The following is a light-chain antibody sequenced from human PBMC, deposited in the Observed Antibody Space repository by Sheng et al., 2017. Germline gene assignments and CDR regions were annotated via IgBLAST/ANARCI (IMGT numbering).Light chain of an antibody. V-gene: IGKV1-39*01. CDR1: QRIGRY. J-gene: IGKJ4*02. Sequence: DIQMTQSPASLSASVGDRVTISCRASQRIGRYLNWYQQRPGKAPKILIYDVSNLQSGVPSRFSGSGSGTDFTLTISSLQREDLATYYCQQSFSTPPGFGGGTKGGDQT. CDR2: DVS. CDR3: QQSFSTPPG.